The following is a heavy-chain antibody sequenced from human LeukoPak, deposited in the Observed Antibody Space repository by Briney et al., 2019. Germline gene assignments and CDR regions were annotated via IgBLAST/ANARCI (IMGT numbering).Heavy chain of an antibody. Sequence: ASVKVSCKASGYTFTSYGISWVRQAPGQGLEWMGWISAYNGNTNYAQKLQGRVTMTTDTSTSTAYMELRSLRSDDTAVYHCARDVMQQGPLSFDPWGQGTLVTVSS. CDR2: ISAYNGNT. CDR1: GYTFTSYG. D-gene: IGHD6-13*01. V-gene: IGHV1-18*01. J-gene: IGHJ5*02. CDR3: ARDVMQQGPLSFDP.